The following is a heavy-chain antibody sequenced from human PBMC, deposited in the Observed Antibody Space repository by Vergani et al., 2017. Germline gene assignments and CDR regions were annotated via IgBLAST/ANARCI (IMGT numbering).Heavy chain of an antibody. Sequence: EVQLVESGGGLVQPGGSLRLSCAASGFTFSSYDMNWVRQAPGKGLGWVSYISSSGSTIYYADSVKGRFTISRDNSKNSLYLQMNSLRTEDTALYYCAKPQRKTYYYDSSQESYYFDYWGQGTLVTVSS. J-gene: IGHJ4*02. D-gene: IGHD3-22*01. CDR1: GFTFSSYD. V-gene: IGHV3-48*03. CDR2: ISSSGSTI. CDR3: AKPQRKTYYYDSSQESYYFDY.